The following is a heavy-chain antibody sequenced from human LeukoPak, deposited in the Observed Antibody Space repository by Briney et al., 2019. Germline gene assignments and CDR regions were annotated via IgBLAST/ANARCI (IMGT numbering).Heavy chain of an antibody. Sequence: SETLSLTCAVYGGSFSGYYWSWIRQPPGKGLEWIGEINHSGSTSYSPSLKSRVTISVDTSKNQFSLKLSSVTAADTAVYYCARDRGGITMVRGVITNYYYGMDVWGQGTTVTVSS. CDR3: ARDRGGITMVRGVITNYYYGMDV. CDR1: GGSFSGYY. CDR2: INHSGST. V-gene: IGHV4-34*01. J-gene: IGHJ6*02. D-gene: IGHD3-10*01.